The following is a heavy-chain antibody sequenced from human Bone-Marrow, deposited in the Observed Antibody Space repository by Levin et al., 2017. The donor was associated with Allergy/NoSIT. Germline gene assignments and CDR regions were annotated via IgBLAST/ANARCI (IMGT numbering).Heavy chain of an antibody. J-gene: IGHJ6*02. Sequence: GESLKISCAASGFIFSTYSLHWVRQSPGKGLEWVSSISSASSYIYYADSVKGRFTISRDNAKNSLSLQMNSLRAEDTAVYYCVRSESITGTEDLKVMDVWGQGTAVTVS. CDR3: VRSESITGTEDLKVMDV. CDR1: GFIFSTYS. CDR2: ISSASSYI. D-gene: IGHD1/OR15-1a*01. V-gene: IGHV3-21*01.